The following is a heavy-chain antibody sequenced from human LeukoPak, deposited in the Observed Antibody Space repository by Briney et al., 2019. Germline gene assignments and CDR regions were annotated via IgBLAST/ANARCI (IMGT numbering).Heavy chain of an antibody. Sequence: SETLSLTCTVSGGSISSYYWSWIRQPPGKGLEWIGYIYYSGSTNYNPSLKSRVTISVDTSKDQFSLKLSSVTAADTAVYYCAREYRQDYGDDEPFYYMDVWGKGTTVTVSS. CDR2: IYYSGST. CDR1: GGSISSYY. V-gene: IGHV4-59*01. J-gene: IGHJ6*03. D-gene: IGHD4-17*01. CDR3: AREYRQDYGDDEPFYYMDV.